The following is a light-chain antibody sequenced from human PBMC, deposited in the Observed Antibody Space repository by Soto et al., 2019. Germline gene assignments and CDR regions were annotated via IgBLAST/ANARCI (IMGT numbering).Light chain of an antibody. CDR3: QQYGSSFAT. CDR2: GAS. CDR1: QSVSSN. Sequence: EIVLTQSPGTLSLSPGERVTLSCRASQSVSSNLAWYRQTPGQAPRLLIYGASTRATDTPARFSGSGSGTDFTLTISRVEPADFAVYYCQQYGSSFATFGQGTQVE. J-gene: IGKJ1*01. V-gene: IGKV3-20*01.